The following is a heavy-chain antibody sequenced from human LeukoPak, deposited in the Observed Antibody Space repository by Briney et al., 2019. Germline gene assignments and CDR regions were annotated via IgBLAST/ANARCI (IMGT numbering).Heavy chain of an antibody. Sequence: SETLSLTCTVSGGSISSSSYYWGWIRQPPGKGLEGIGSIYYSGSTYYNPPLKSRVTISVDTSKNQFSLKLSSVTAADTAVYYCAKDRMAWIQLWLVDYWGQGTLVTVSS. V-gene: IGHV4-39*07. CDR1: GGSISSSSYY. CDR2: IYYSGST. D-gene: IGHD5-18*01. J-gene: IGHJ4*02. CDR3: AKDRMAWIQLWLVDY.